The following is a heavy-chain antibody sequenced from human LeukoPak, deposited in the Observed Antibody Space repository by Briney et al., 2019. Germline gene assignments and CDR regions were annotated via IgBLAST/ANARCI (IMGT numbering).Heavy chain of an antibody. D-gene: IGHD1-26*01. J-gene: IGHJ4*02. CDR2: INPNSGGT. CDR3: ARAKSGSYYGPDY. V-gene: IGHV1-2*02. CDR1: GYTFTGYY. Sequence: GASVKVSCKASGYTFTGYYMHWVRQAPGQGLEWMGWINPNSGGTNYAQKFQGRVTMTRATSISTAYMELSRLRSDDAAVYYCARAKSGSYYGPDYWGQGTLVTVSS.